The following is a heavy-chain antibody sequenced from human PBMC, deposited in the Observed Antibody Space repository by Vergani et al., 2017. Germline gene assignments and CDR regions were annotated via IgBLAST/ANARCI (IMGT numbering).Heavy chain of an antibody. V-gene: IGHV3-23*01. Sequence: EVQLLQSEGAVVQPGGSLRLSCVASGFTFSSHAMSWVRQGHGQGLEWVSSIKNTGDSTHYADTVKGRFTISRDNSRNTLYLQMNSLGVEDTAVYYCAKDLRYQLLVGWRYFDYWGQGTLVTVSS. CDR3: AKDLRYQLLVGWRYFDY. CDR2: IKNTGDST. CDR1: GFTFSSHA. J-gene: IGHJ4*02. D-gene: IGHD2-2*01.